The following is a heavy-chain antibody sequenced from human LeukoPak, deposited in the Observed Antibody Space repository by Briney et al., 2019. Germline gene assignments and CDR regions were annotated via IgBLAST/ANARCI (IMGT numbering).Heavy chain of an antibody. D-gene: IGHD3-16*01. Sequence: GGSLRLSCAPSGFTLSSFYMHWVRQRPGKGLVWVSRISDGTDTKYADSAKGRFTISRDNTKNTVYLQMNNLGAEDTAVYYCARGAWGYSVHFDNWGQGALVTVS. J-gene: IGHJ4*02. CDR1: GFTLSSFY. CDR2: ISDGTDT. V-gene: IGHV3-74*03. CDR3: ARGAWGYSVHFDN.